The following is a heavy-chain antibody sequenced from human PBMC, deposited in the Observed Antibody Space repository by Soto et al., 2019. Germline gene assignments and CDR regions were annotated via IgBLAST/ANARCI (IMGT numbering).Heavy chain of an antibody. CDR3: ARYYYGSGSYSYFDY. Sequence: QVQLQESGPGLVKPSQTLSLTCTVSGASISSGAYYWGWIRQHPGKGLEWIGYIYYSGSTYYNPSLKSRVTISIDTSKNQFSLKLSSVTAADTAVYYCARYYYGSGSYSYFDYWGQGTLVTVSS. CDR1: GASISSGAYY. D-gene: IGHD3-10*01. V-gene: IGHV4-31*03. J-gene: IGHJ4*02. CDR2: IYYSGST.